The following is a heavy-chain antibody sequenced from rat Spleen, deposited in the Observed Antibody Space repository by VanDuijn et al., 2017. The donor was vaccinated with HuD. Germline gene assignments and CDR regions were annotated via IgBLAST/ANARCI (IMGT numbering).Heavy chain of an antibody. V-gene: IGHV2-77*01. CDR2: IWGDGST. J-gene: IGHJ2*01. CDR1: GSSLTSNG. Sequence: QVQVKESGPGLVQPSQTLSLTCTVSGSSLTSNGVSWVRQAPGKGLEWMGIIWGDGSTNYNSALKSRLSISRDTSKSQVFLTMNSLQTDDTAVYYCAEGNNWGQGVMVTVSS. CDR3: AEGNN.